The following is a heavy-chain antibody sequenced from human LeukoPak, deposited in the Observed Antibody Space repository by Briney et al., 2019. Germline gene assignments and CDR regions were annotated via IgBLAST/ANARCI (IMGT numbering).Heavy chain of an antibody. CDR2: ISSTSRSSYI. D-gene: IGHD3-10*01. CDR3: ARDVLAYASGSLGGTYYYYYMDV. Sequence: PGGSLRLSCAASGFSFSSYSMNWVRQAPGKGLEWVSSISSTSRSSYIFYAESVKGRFTISRDNAKNSLYLQMNSLRAEDTAVYYCARDVLAYASGSLGGTYYYYYMDVWGKGTTVTISS. CDR1: GFSFSSYS. V-gene: IGHV3-21*01. J-gene: IGHJ6*03.